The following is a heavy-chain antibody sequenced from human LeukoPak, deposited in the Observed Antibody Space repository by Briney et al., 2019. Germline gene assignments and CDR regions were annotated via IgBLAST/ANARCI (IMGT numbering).Heavy chain of an antibody. V-gene: IGHV3-7*01. J-gene: IGHJ4*02. CDR3: ARDIRATVTTYWGGYFDY. CDR2: IKQDGSEK. D-gene: IGHD4-17*01. Sequence: QAGGSLRLSCAASGFTFSSYWMSWVRQAPGKGLEWVANIKQDGSEKYYVDSVKGPFTISRDNAKNSLYLQMNSLRAEDTAVYYCARDIRATVTTYWGGYFDYWGQGTLVTVSS. CDR1: GFTFSSYW.